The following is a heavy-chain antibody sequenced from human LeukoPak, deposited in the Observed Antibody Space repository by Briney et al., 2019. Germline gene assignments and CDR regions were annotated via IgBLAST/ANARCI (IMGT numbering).Heavy chain of an antibody. J-gene: IGHJ5*02. Sequence: GASVKVSCKASGYTFTSYAMHWVRQAPGQRLEWMGWINAGNGNTKYSQKFQGRVTITRYTSASTAYMELSSLRSEDTAVYYCARARITMVRGGSENWFDPWGQGTLVTVSS. CDR2: INAGNGNT. D-gene: IGHD3-10*01. V-gene: IGHV1-3*01. CDR1: GYTFTSYA. CDR3: ARARITMVRGGSENWFDP.